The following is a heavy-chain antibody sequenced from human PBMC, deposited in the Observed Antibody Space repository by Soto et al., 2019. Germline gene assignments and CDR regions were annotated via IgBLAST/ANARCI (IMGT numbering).Heavy chain of an antibody. J-gene: IGHJ6*02. CDR1: GFTFSNAW. Sequence: PGGSLRLSCAASGFTFSNAWMNWVRQAPGKGLGWVGRIKSKTDGGTTDYAAPVKGRFTISRDDSKNTLYLQMNSLKTEDTAVYYCTTDASITMVRGVIQPPSSYYYGMDVWGQGTTVTVSS. D-gene: IGHD3-10*01. CDR3: TTDASITMVRGVIQPPSSYYYGMDV. V-gene: IGHV3-15*07. CDR2: IKSKTDGGTT.